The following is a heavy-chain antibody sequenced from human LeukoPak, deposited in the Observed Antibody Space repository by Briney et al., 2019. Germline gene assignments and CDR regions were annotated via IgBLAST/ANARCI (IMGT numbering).Heavy chain of an antibody. V-gene: IGHV4-59*01. D-gene: IGHD3-22*01. CDR2: IYYSGST. CDR1: GGSISSYY. CDR3: ARDDYYEGGFDY. Sequence: SETLSLTCTASGGSISSYYWSWIRQPPGKGLEWIGYIYYSGSTNYNPSLKSRVTISVDTSKNQFSLKLSSVTAADTAVYYCARDDYYEGGFDYWGQGTLVTVSS. J-gene: IGHJ4*02.